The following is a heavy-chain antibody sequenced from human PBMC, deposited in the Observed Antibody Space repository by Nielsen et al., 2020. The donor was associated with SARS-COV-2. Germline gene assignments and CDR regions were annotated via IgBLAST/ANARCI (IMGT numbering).Heavy chain of an antibody. J-gene: IGHJ4*02. CDR1: GGSISSYY. D-gene: IGHD3-10*01. Sequence: SETLSLTCTVSGGSISSYYWSWIRQPPGKGLEWIGYIYYSGSTYYNPSLKSRVTISVDTSKNQFSLKLSSVTAADTAVYYCARVYYYGSGRPLFDYWGQGTLVTVSS. V-gene: IGHV4-30-4*01. CDR2: IYYSGST. CDR3: ARVYYYGSGRPLFDY.